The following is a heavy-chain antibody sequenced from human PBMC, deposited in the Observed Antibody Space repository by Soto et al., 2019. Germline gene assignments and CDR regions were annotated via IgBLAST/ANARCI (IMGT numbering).Heavy chain of an antibody. V-gene: IGHV1-58*01. J-gene: IGHJ4*02. CDR3: AAEFRGYYYGSGSYYNSFDY. CDR1: GFTFTSSA. D-gene: IGHD3-10*01. CDR2: MVVGSGNT. Sequence: GAAVKVACTASGFTFTSSAVQWVLQARGESLAWIGWMVVGSGNTNYAQKIQERVTITRDMSTSTAYMELSSLRSEDTAVYYCAAEFRGYYYGSGSYYNSFDYWGQGTLVTVSA.